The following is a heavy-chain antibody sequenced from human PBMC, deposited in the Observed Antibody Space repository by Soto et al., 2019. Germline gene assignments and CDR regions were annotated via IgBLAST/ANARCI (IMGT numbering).Heavy chain of an antibody. J-gene: IGHJ6*03. CDR1: GFTFSNYW. V-gene: IGHV3-74*01. Sequence: EVKLVESGGGLAQPGGSLRLSCAASGFTFSNYWRYWVRQAPGQGLVWVSRINSDGSVSRYADSVKGRMTISMDNAKNTLYLQMNSLRVEDTAVYYCARGACVGSSCYSLAGAFYYYMDVWGKGTTVTVFS. CDR3: ARGACVGSSCYSLAGAFYYYMDV. CDR2: INSDGSVS. D-gene: IGHD2-15*01.